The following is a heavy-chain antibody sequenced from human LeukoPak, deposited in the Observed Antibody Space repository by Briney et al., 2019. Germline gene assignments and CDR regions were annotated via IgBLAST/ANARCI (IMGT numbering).Heavy chain of an antibody. D-gene: IGHD2-2*02. CDR3: ARDLSDRRYCSSTSCYRAFDI. J-gene: IGHJ3*02. CDR2: ISAYNGNT. Sequence: AASVKVSCKASGYTFTSYGISWVRQAPGQGLEWMGWISAYNGNTNYAQKLQGRVTMTTDTSTSTAYMELRSLRSDDTAVYYCARDLSDRRYCSSTSCYRAFDIWGQGTMVTVSS. V-gene: IGHV1-18*01. CDR1: GYTFTSYG.